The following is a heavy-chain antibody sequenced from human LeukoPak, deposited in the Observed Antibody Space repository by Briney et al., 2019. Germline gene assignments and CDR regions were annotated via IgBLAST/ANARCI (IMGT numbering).Heavy chain of an antibody. J-gene: IGHJ3*02. CDR2: ISGSGGST. Sequence: GGSLRLSCAASGFTFSSYAMSWVRHAPWKGLEWVSAISGSGGSTYYAVSVKGRFTISRDNSKNTLYLQMNSLRAEDTAVYYCAKASPSYCSGGSCYPGRAFDIWGQGTMVTVSS. CDR1: GFTFSSYA. D-gene: IGHD2-15*01. CDR3: AKASPSYCSGGSCYPGRAFDI. V-gene: IGHV3-23*01.